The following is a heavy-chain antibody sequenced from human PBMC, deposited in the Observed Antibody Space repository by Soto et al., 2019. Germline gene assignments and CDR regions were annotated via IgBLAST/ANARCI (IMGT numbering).Heavy chain of an antibody. CDR3: ARGFSGYDLCSGSTSFDP. Sequence: SETLSLTCIVSGASISTGDYYWNWIRQPPGEGLEWIGYSYYSGSTDYNPSLKSRVTISVDTAKNQFSLKLTSVTAAYTAVYYCARGFSGYDLCSGSTSFDPWGQGTLVTVSS. D-gene: IGHD3-3*01. V-gene: IGHV4-30-4*01. CDR2: SYYSGST. CDR1: GASISTGDYY. J-gene: IGHJ5*02.